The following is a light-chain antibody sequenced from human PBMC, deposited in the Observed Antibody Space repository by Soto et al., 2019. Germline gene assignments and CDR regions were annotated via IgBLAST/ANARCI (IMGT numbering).Light chain of an antibody. V-gene: IGKV3-20*01. J-gene: IGKJ1*01. Sequence: ELVLTQSPGTLSLSPGERATLSCRASQSFDANFFAWYQQKPGQAPRLLIHGPSNRATGIPDRFSGSGSGTDFALTISRVEPEDFAVYYCQQYATSRWTFGQGTKVDIK. CDR2: GPS. CDR1: QSFDANF. CDR3: QQYATSRWT.